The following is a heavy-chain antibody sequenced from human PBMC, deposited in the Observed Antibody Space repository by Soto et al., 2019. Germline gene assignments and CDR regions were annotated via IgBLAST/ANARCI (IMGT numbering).Heavy chain of an antibody. CDR1: GFTFDDYA. Sequence: EVQLVESGGGLVQPGRSLRLSCAASGFTFDDYAMHWVRQAPGKGLEWVSGISWNSGSIGYADSVKGRFTISRDNAKNSLYLQTNSLRAEDSALYYCSKNADISWFKRYYYYYYMDVCGKGTTVTVSS. D-gene: IGHD3-9*01. J-gene: IGHJ6*03. CDR3: SKNADISWFKRYYYYYYMDV. V-gene: IGHV3-9*01. CDR2: ISWNSGSI.